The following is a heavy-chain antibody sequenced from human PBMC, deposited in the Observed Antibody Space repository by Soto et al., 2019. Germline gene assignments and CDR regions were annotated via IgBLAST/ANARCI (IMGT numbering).Heavy chain of an antibody. CDR1: GFIFSNYN. J-gene: IGHJ6*02. CDR3: ARGDNWSHDYNYDMDV. D-gene: IGHD1-20*01. V-gene: IGHV3-48*02. Sequence: EVQLVESGGGLVQPGGSLRLSCAASGFIFSNYNMYWVRQAPGKGLEWVSYISSSSSYIYYADSVRGRFTISRDNARNSLLLHMNSLRDEDTAVYYGARGDNWSHDYNYDMDVWGQGTTVTVSS. CDR2: ISSSSSYI.